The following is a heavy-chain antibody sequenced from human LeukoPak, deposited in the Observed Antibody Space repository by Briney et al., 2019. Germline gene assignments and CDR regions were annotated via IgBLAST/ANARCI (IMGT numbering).Heavy chain of an antibody. CDR3: AKGLVYCSSTSCYAGGLLDY. J-gene: IGHJ4*02. CDR2: VSGSGGST. V-gene: IGHV3-23*01. D-gene: IGHD2-2*01. Sequence: GGSLRLSCAAPGFTFSSYAMSWVRQAPGKGLEWDPAVSGSGGSTYYADSVKGRFTISRDNSKNTLYLQMNSLRAEDTAVYYCAKGLVYCSSTSCYAGGLLDYWGQGTLVSVFS. CDR1: GFTFSSYA.